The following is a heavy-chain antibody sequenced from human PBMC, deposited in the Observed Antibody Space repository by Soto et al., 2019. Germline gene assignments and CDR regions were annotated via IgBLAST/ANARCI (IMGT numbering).Heavy chain of an antibody. CDR2: IYYSGRT. D-gene: IGHD2-21*02. CDR3: ARQPTTVVTQAYFDH. V-gene: IGHV4-39*01. J-gene: IGHJ4*02. Sequence: PSETLSLACIVSGESISSSSYYWGWIRQPKGKGLELIGSIYYSGRTYYNPSFKSRVTISIDTSNNQFSLKLSSVTATDTAEYSCARQPTTVVTQAYFDHWGQGALVTVSS. CDR1: GESISSSSYY.